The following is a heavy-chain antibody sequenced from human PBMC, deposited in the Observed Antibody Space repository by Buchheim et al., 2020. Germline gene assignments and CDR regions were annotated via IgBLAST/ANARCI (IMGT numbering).Heavy chain of an antibody. CDR2: IIPIFGTA. Sequence: QVQLVQSGAEVKKPGSSVKVSCKASGGTFSSYAISWVRQAPGQGLEWMGGIIPIFGTANYAQKFQGRVKITADESTSTAYMELSSLRSEDTAVYYCARGPNDFWSGYGYYYYYYMDVWGKGTT. J-gene: IGHJ6*03. D-gene: IGHD3-3*01. V-gene: IGHV1-69*01. CDR1: GGTFSSYA. CDR3: ARGPNDFWSGYGYYYYYYMDV.